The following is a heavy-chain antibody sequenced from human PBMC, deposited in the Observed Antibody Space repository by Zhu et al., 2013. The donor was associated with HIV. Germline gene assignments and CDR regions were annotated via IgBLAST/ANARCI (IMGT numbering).Heavy chain of an antibody. J-gene: IGHJ3*02. CDR1: GGSISSGGYS. V-gene: IGHV4-30-2*01. D-gene: IGHD4-17*01. CDR3: ARGHDYGDYSPLDAFDI. Sequence: VQLQESGPGLVKPSQTLSLTCAVSGGSISSGGYSWSWIRQPPGKGLERIGYIYHSGSTYYNPSLKSRVTISVDRSKNQFSLKLSSVTAADTAVYYCARGHDYGDYSPLDAFDIWGQGTMVTVSS. CDR2: IYHSGST.